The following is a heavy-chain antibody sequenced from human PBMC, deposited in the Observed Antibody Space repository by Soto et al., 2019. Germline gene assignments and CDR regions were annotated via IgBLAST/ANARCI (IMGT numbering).Heavy chain of an antibody. CDR2: INPNSGGT. D-gene: IGHD2-2*01. CDR3: ARGGIVVVPAANNWFDP. V-gene: IGHV1-2*06. Sequence: GASVKVSCKASGYIFTDYYMHWVRQAPGQDLGWMGRINPNSGGTNYAQKFQGRVTMTRDTSISTAYTELSSLRSEDTATYYCARGGIVVVPAANNWFDPWGQGTLVTVSS. CDR1: GYIFTDYY. J-gene: IGHJ5*02.